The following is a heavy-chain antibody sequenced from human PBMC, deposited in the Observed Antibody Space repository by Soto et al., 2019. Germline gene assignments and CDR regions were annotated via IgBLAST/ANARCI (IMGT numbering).Heavy chain of an antibody. CDR3: ARERTKNYDILTGYFGQYYYGMDV. CDR2: INSNSGGT. Sequence: ASVKVSCKASGDTFTGYYMHWVRQAPGQGLERMGWINSNSGGTKYAQKFQGWVTMTRDTSISTAYMELSRLKSDDTAVYYCARERTKNYDILTGYFGQYYYGMDVWG. V-gene: IGHV1-2*04. D-gene: IGHD3-9*01. J-gene: IGHJ6*02. CDR1: GDTFTGYY.